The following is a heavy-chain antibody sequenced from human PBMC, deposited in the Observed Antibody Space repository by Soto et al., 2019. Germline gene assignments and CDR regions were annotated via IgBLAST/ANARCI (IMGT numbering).Heavy chain of an antibody. D-gene: IGHD3-22*01. V-gene: IGHV4-34*01. J-gene: IGHJ6*02. CDR3: ASQRAKTYYYDSSGYTGMDV. Sequence: SETLSLTWAVYCGSIIGYYWSWIRKPPGKGLEWIGEINHSGSTNYNPSLKSRVTISVDTSKNQFSLKLSSVTAADTAVYYCASQRAKTYYYDSSGYTGMDVWGQGTTVTVS. CDR2: INHSGST. CDR1: CGSIIGYY.